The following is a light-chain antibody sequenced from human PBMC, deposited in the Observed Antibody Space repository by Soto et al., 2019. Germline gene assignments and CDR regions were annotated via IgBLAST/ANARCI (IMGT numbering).Light chain of an antibody. V-gene: IGKV3-15*01. CDR3: QQYNNWPPYT. CDR2: GAS. Sequence: EIVMTQSPVTLSVSPGERATLSCRASQSVSSNLAWYQQKPGQAPRLLIYGASTRATGIPARFSGSGSGTEFTLTISSLQSEDFAVYYRQQYNNWPPYTFGQGTKLEIK. J-gene: IGKJ2*01. CDR1: QSVSSN.